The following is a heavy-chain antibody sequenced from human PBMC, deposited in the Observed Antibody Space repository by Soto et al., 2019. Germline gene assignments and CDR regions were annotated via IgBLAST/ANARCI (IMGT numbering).Heavy chain of an antibody. V-gene: IGHV4-59*02. J-gene: IGHJ6*02. CDR1: GGSVCSYY. D-gene: IGHD6-13*01. CDR2: IYYSGST. Sequence: SETPSISCTVCGGSVCSYYWGGIRQPPGKGLEWIGYIYYSGSTNYNPSLKSRVTISVDTSKNQFSLKLSSVTAADTAVYYCARDRGIATYGMDVWGQGTTVTVSS. CDR3: ARDRGIATYGMDV.